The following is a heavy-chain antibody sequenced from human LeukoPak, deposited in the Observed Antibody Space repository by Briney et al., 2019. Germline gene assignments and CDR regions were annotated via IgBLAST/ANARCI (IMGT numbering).Heavy chain of an antibody. J-gene: IGHJ4*01. CDR1: GGSPGGFY. V-gene: IGHV4-34*01. CDR3: ASLYFDY. Sequence: SETLSLTCGVYGGSPGGFYWSWIRQPAGKGLEWIGEVNHSGSTNYNPSLKSRVTISVDTSKNQFSLKLTSVTAADTAVYYCASLYFDYWGHGTLVTVSS. CDR2: VNHSGST.